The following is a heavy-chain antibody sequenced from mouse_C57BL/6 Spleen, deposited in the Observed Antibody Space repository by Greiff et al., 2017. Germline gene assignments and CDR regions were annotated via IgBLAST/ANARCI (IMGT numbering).Heavy chain of an antibody. CDR3: ARTRDAFDY. D-gene: IGHD3-3*01. Sequence: VKLMESGPELVKPGASVKISCKASGYAFSSSWMNWVKQRPGKGLEWIGRIYPGDGDTNYNGKFKGKATLTADKSSSTAYMQLSSLTSEDSAVYFCARTRDAFDYWGQGTTLTVSS. V-gene: IGHV1-82*01. CDR1: GYAFSSSW. CDR2: IYPGDGDT. J-gene: IGHJ2*01.